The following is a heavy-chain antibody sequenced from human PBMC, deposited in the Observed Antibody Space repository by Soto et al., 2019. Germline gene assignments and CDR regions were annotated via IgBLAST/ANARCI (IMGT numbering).Heavy chain of an antibody. V-gene: IGHV3-23*01. J-gene: IGHJ4*02. D-gene: IGHD6-6*01. CDR3: AKNWDTTSSSSSH. CDR1: GFTFSTYA. Sequence: GGSLRLSCAASGFTFSTYAMSWVRQAPGKGLEWVSAISGSGGSTYYADSVKGRFTISRDKSKKTLYLQMNSLRAEDTAVYYCAKNWDTTSSSSSHWGQGTLVTVSS. CDR2: ISGSGGST.